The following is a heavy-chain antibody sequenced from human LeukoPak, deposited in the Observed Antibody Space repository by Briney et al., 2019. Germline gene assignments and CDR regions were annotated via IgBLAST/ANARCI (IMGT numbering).Heavy chain of an antibody. CDR1: GGSFSSGGHY. D-gene: IGHD3-22*01. CDR2: IYNTGNT. Sequence: TLSLTCSVSGGSFSSGGHYWSWLRQHPGKGLEGLGYIYNTGNTYYNPALKSRISLSIDTSKNHFSMKLISVTGADTAVYFCARALDYYDTSGYYPIHYYFYGMDFWGQGTTVTVSS. V-gene: IGHV4-31*02. CDR3: ARALDYYDTSGYYPIHYYFYGMDF. J-gene: IGHJ6*02.